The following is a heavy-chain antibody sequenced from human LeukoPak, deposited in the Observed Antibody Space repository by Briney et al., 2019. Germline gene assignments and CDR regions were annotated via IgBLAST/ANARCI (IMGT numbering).Heavy chain of an antibody. V-gene: IGHV3-7*03. CDR1: GFTFSXXX. Sequence: SGFTFSXXXXXXXXXXPGXXXXWVANIKQDGSEKYYVDSVKGRFTISRDNAKNSLYLQMNSLRAEDTALYYCAKDEDSGSPLGDWGQGTLVTVSS. D-gene: IGHD1-26*01. CDR2: IKQDGSEK. CDR3: AKDEDSGSPLGD. J-gene: IGHJ4*02.